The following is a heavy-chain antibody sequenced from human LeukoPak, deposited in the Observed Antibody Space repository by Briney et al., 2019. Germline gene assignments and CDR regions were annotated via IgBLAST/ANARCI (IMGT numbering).Heavy chain of an antibody. Sequence: PSETLSLTCAVYGGSFSGCSWTWIRQPPGKGLEWIGEIKDSGSPTFNPSLKSRVTMSVDTSNNQFSMRLSSLTAADTAVYYCARGRFSGLPRATTSQFDYWGQGTLVTVSS. V-gene: IGHV4-34*01. CDR1: GGSFSGCS. J-gene: IGHJ4*02. D-gene: IGHD6-19*01. CDR2: IKDSGSP. CDR3: ARGRFSGLPRATTSQFDY.